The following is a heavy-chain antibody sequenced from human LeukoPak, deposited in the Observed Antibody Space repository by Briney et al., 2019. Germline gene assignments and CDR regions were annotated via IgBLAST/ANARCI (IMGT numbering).Heavy chain of an antibody. J-gene: IGHJ5*02. V-gene: IGHV3-23*01. CDR1: GFTFSSYA. CDR3: AKEPSIAVADLNWFDP. D-gene: IGHD6-19*01. CDR2: ISGSGGNT. Sequence: PAGSLTLSCAASGFTFSSYAMSWVRQAPGKGREGVSAISGSGGNTYYAAPVKGRLTTSTDNSKNTLYLQMNSLRAEDTAVYYCAKEPSIAVADLNWFDPWGQGTLVTVSS.